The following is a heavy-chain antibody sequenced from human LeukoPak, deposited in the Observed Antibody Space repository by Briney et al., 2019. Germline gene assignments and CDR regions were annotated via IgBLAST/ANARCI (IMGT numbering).Heavy chain of an antibody. Sequence: GGSLRLSCAVSGFTVSSNYMSWVRRAPGKGLEWVSVIYSGGSTYYADSVKGRFTISRDNSKNTLYLQMNSLRAEDTAVYYCARELGYCSGASCYFKYYGMDVWGQGTTVTVFS. D-gene: IGHD2-15*01. CDR1: GFTVSSNY. CDR3: ARELGYCSGASCYFKYYGMDV. CDR2: IYSGGST. V-gene: IGHV3-53*01. J-gene: IGHJ6*02.